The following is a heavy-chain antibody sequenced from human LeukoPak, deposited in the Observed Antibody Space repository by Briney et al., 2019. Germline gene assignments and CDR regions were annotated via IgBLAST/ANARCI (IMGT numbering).Heavy chain of an antibody. J-gene: IGHJ3*02. D-gene: IGHD2-15*01. CDR2: IYYSGST. CDR3: ARARLGVVAAYGFDI. CDR1: GGSISSYY. Sequence: SETLSLICTVSGGSISSYYWSWIRQPPGKGLEWIGYIYYSGSTNYNPSLKSRVTISVDTSKNQFSLKLSSVTAADTAVYYCARARLGVVAAYGFDIWGQGTMVTVSS. V-gene: IGHV4-59*01.